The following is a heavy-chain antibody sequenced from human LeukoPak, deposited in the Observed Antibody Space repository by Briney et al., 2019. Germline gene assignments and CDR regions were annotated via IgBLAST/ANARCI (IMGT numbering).Heavy chain of an antibody. J-gene: IGHJ4*02. D-gene: IGHD5-12*01. V-gene: IGHV1-18*01. CDR3: ARGAHSGYGRAFGY. CDR1: GGTFSSYA. Sequence: ASVKVSCKASGGTFSSYAISWVRQAPGQGLEWMGWISAYNGNTNYAQKLQGRVTMTTDTSTSTAYMELRSLRSDDTAVYYCARGAHSGYGRAFGYWGQGTLVTVSS. CDR2: ISAYNGNT.